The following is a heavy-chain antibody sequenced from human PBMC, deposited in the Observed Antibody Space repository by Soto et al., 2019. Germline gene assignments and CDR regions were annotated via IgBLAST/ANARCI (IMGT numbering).Heavy chain of an antibody. Sequence: SETLSLTCAVSGGSISSSNWWSWVRQPPGKGLEWIGEIYHSGSTNYNPSLKSRVTISVDKSKNQFSLKLSSVTAADTAVYYCARSIDYDFWSGYSGHYGMDVWDQGTTVTVSS. D-gene: IGHD3-3*01. CDR1: GGSISSSNW. CDR2: IYHSGST. J-gene: IGHJ6*02. CDR3: ARSIDYDFWSGYSGHYGMDV. V-gene: IGHV4-4*02.